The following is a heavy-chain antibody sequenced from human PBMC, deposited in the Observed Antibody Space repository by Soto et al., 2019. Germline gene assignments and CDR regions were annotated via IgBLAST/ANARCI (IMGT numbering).Heavy chain of an antibody. CDR2: INPNSGGT. D-gene: IGHD3-10*01. J-gene: IGHJ4*02. Sequence: EASVKVSCKASGYTFTGYYMHWVRQAPGQGLEWMGWINPNSGGTNYAQKFQGRVTMTRDTSISTAYMELSRLRSDDTAVYYCARGSVLLWFGESPLGPYYFDYWGQGTLVTVSS. CDR1: GYTFTGYY. CDR3: ARGSVLLWFGESPLGPYYFDY. V-gene: IGHV1-2*02.